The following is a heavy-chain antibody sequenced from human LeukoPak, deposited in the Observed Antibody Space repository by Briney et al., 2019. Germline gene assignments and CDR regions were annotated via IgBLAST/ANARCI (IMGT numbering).Heavy chain of an antibody. CDR2: IYYSGST. CDR3: ARDRLMVLLGELLWGTFDY. D-gene: IGHD3-10*01. V-gene: IGHV4-39*07. CDR1: GGSISSSSYY. Sequence: PSETLSLTCTVSGGSISSSSYYWGWIRQPPGKGLEWIGSIYYSGSTYYNPSLKSRVTISVDTSKNQFSLKLSSVTAADTAVYYCARDRLMVLLGELLWGTFDYWGQGTLVTVSS. J-gene: IGHJ4*02.